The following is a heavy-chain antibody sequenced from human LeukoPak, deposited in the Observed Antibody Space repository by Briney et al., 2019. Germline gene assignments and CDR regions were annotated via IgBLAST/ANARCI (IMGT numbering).Heavy chain of an antibody. Sequence: GGSLRLSCSPSGFTLISYSMNWVRQAPGKGLEWVAFIDTTSRTMYYAGSVKGRFSISIDNAKNSLFLQMNSLRVEDTAVYYCVRDRVGGSLDYWGQGTLVTVSS. D-gene: IGHD1-26*01. CDR2: IDTTSRTM. CDR3: VRDRVGGSLDY. V-gene: IGHV3-48*01. CDR1: GFTLISYS. J-gene: IGHJ4*02.